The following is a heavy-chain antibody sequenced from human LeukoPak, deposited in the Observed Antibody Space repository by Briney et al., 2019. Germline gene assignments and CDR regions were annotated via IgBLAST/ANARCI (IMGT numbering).Heavy chain of an antibody. CDR3: ARPAYSSGWEHAFDI. D-gene: IGHD6-19*01. CDR1: GYKFSDYW. CDR2: IYPGDSDL. J-gene: IGHJ3*02. Sequence: GESLKISCKTSGYKFSDYWIGWVRQMPGKGLEWMGIIYPGDSDLRYSPSFQGQVTISADKSISTAYLHWSSLKASDTAMYYCARPAYSSGWEHAFDIWGQGTMVTVSS. V-gene: IGHV5-51*01.